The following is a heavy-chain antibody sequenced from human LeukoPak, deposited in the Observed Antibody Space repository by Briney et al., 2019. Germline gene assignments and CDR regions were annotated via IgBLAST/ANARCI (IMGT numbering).Heavy chain of an antibody. Sequence: GESLRLSCAASGFTLSRSTMSWLRQAPGKGLEWVSAINSCGGTTSAESVKGRFTISRDDSKNTLYLQMNSLRAEDTAVYYCAKGTDDAGSYRPFDYWGQGTLVTVSS. CDR2: INSCGGTT. CDR1: GFTLSRST. D-gene: IGHD3-10*01. CDR3: AKGTDDAGSYRPFDY. V-gene: IGHV3-23*01. J-gene: IGHJ4*02.